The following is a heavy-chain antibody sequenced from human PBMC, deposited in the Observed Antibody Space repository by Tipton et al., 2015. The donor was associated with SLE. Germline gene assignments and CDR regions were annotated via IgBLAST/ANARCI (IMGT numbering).Heavy chain of an antibody. J-gene: IGHJ4*02. CDR3: TRIEVVYYGSERFDY. V-gene: IGHV5-51*03. CDR2: IYPGDSDT. Sequence: VQLVQSGAEVKKPGESLKISCKGSGYSFTNYWIGWVRQMPGKGLEWMGIIYPGDSDTRYSPSFQGQVTISADKSISTAYLQLSSLKASDTAMYYCTRIEVVYYGSERFDYWGQGTLVTVPS. D-gene: IGHD3-10*01. CDR1: GYSFTNYW.